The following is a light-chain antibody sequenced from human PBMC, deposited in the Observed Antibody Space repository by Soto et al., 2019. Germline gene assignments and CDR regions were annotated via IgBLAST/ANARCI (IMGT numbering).Light chain of an antibody. CDR1: QSVDSNY. V-gene: IGKV3-20*01. CDR3: QQYGTPRSVT. Sequence: EIVLTQSPGTLSLSPVEEATLSCRASQSVDSNYLAWYQQKAGQTPRLIICGATGRADGIPHRFSGSGFGTDFTLTISKVEPEDFAVYYCQQYGTPRSVTFGQGTRLEIK. J-gene: IGKJ5*01. CDR2: GAT.